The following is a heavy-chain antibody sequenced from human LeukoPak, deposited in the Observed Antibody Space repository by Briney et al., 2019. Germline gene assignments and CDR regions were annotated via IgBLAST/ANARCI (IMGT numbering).Heavy chain of an antibody. J-gene: IGHJ4*02. Sequence: SETLSLTCTVSGGSISSYYWSWIRQPPGKGLEWIGYIYYSGSTNYNPSLKSRVTISVDTSKNQFSLKLSSVTAADTAVYYCARGTGMATTNFDYWGQGTLVTVSS. CDR3: ARGTGMATTNFDY. CDR1: GGSISSYY. D-gene: IGHD5-24*01. CDR2: IYYSGST. V-gene: IGHV4-59*01.